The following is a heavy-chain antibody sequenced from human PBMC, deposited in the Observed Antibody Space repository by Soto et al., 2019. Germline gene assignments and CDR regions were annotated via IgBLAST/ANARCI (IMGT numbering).Heavy chain of an antibody. Sequence: PGGSLSLSCAASGFTFSSYAMHWVRQAPGKGLEWVAVISYDGSNKYYADSVKGRFTISRDNSKNTLYLQMNSLRAEDTAVYYCARDEGWYHAFDIWGQGTMVTVSS. CDR2: ISYDGSNK. CDR3: ARDEGWYHAFDI. J-gene: IGHJ3*02. V-gene: IGHV3-30-3*01. CDR1: GFTFSSYA. D-gene: IGHD6-19*01.